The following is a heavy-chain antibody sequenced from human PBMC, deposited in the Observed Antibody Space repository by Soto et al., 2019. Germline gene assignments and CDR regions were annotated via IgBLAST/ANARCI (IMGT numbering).Heavy chain of an antibody. D-gene: IGHD4-17*01. Sequence: SVKVSCKASGGTFSSYAISWVRQAPGQGLEWMGGIIPIFGTANYAQKFQGRVTITADESTSTAYMELSSLRSEDTAVYYCVWYGDSGRKVFDIWGQGTMVTVSS. CDR2: IIPIFGTA. V-gene: IGHV1-69*13. CDR1: GGTFSSYA. CDR3: VWYGDSGRKVFDI. J-gene: IGHJ3*02.